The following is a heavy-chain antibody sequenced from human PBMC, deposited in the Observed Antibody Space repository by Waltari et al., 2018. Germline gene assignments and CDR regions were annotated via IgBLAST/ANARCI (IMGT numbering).Heavy chain of an antibody. D-gene: IGHD2-8*01. Sequence: EVQLVESGGGLVQPGGSLRLSCAAAGFTLRHSGMDWVRQVPGKGLVWVARTNKDGSGTSYADSVEGRLTISRDNAKNTLHLQMTSLTAEDTAVYYCVREKDLNGGCVYDSWGRGTLVTVSA. CDR2: TNKDGSGT. V-gene: IGHV3-74*01. CDR3: VREKDLNGGCVYDS. J-gene: IGHJ4*02. CDR1: GFTLRHSG.